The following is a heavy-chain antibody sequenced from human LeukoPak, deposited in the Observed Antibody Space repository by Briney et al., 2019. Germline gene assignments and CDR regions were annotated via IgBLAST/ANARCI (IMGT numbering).Heavy chain of an antibody. CDR1: GYSISSGYY. J-gene: IGHJ4*02. D-gene: IGHD6-19*01. Sequence: SETLSLTCIVSGYSISSGYYWGWVRQPPGKGLEWIGSFYQSDNTYYNPSLKSRVIILVDTSKNQFSLKLSSVTAADTAVYYCATQGRSSGWQNFDYWGQGTLVTVSS. V-gene: IGHV4-38-2*02. CDR3: ATQGRSSGWQNFDY. CDR2: FYQSDNT.